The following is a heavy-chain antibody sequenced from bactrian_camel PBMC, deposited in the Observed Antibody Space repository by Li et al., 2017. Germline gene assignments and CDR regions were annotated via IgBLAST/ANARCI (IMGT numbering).Heavy chain of an antibody. CDR1: GSIFSMCA. D-gene: IGHD6*01. Sequence: VQLVESGGGSVQAGGSLKLSCTSSGSIFSMCAMAWYRQAPGKERELVGSITSDGGSTAFADSVKGRFTISRDDAENTLYLQMNSLKSEDTAMYYCAKDFRTYGGSWNLPVMDGWGQGTQVTVS. J-gene: IGHJ4*01. V-gene: IGHV3S54*01. CDR2: ITSDGGST. CDR3: AKDFRTYGGSWNLPVMDG.